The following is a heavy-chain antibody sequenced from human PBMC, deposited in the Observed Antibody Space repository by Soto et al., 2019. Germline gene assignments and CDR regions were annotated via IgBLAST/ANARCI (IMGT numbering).Heavy chain of an antibody. CDR1: GYTFTNYY. Sequence: QVQLMQSGAEVKKPGASVRVSCKASGYTFTNYYVHWVRQAPGQGLEWMGFINPNGGSTTYAQKFQGRFTVTTDTYTRTVYMQLSSLRSEDTAVFDCASSAPYDYWGQGTLVTVSS. J-gene: IGHJ4*02. V-gene: IGHV1-46*01. CDR3: ASSAPYDY. CDR2: INPNGGST.